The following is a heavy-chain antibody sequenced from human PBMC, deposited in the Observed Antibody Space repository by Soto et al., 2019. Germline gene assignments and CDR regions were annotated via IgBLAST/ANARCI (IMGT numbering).Heavy chain of an antibody. J-gene: IGHJ4*02. V-gene: IGHV3-33*01. CDR3: AREGGYDFWSAYDFDY. CDR1: GFTFSSYG. CDR2: IWDDGSNK. Sequence: QVQLVESGGGVVQPGRSLRLSCAASGFTFSSYGMHWVRQAPGKGLEWVAVIWDDGSNKYYADSVKGRFTISRDNSKNTLYLQMNSLRAEDTAVYYCAREGGYDFWSAYDFDYWGQGTLVTVSS. D-gene: IGHD3-3*01.